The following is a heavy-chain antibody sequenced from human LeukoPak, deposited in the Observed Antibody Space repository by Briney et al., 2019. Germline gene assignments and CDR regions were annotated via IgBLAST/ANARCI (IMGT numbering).Heavy chain of an antibody. CDR1: GFAFSNYA. V-gene: IGHV3-30-3*01. J-gene: IGHJ6*01. Sequence: GGSLRLSCAASGFAFSNYAMHWVRQAPGKGLEWVAFISYDGANNYYADSVKGRFTISRDYSKNTLYLQMNSLRAEDTAVYDCARDDYGMDVRGQGTTVTVSS. CDR2: ISYDGANN. CDR3: ARDDYGMDV.